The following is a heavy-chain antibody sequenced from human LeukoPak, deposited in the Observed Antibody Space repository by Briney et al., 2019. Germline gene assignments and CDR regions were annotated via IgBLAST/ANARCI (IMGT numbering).Heavy chain of an antibody. CDR3: ARDALYCRSTSCYDY. V-gene: IGHV3-48*04. Sequence: GGSLRLSCAASRFTFSSYSMNWVRQAPGKGLEWVSYISSSSGTIYYADSVKGRFTISRDNAKNSLYLQMNSLRAEDTAVYYCARDALYCRSTSCYDYWGQGTLVTVSS. J-gene: IGHJ4*02. CDR2: ISSSSGTI. D-gene: IGHD2-2*01. CDR1: RFTFSSYS.